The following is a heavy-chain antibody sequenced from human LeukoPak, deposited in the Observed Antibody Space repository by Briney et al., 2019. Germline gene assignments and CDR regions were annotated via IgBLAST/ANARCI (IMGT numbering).Heavy chain of an antibody. J-gene: IGHJ4*02. Sequence: GGSLRLSCAASGFTFSSYAMSWVRQAPGKGLEWVSAISGSGGSTYYADSVKGRFTISRDNSKNTLYLQMNSLRAEDTAVYYCAKDEDIVVVPAAIGFAYWGQGTLVTVSS. D-gene: IGHD2-2*01. CDR1: GFTFSSYA. CDR3: AKDEDIVVVPAAIGFAY. CDR2: ISGSGGST. V-gene: IGHV3-23*01.